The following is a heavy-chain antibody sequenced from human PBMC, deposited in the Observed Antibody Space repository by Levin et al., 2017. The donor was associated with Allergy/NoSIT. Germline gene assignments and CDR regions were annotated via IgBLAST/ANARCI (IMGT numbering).Heavy chain of an antibody. J-gene: IGHJ4*02. CDR1: GDSISSSNYY. Sequence: SQTLSLTCTVSGDSISSSNYYWGWLRQPPGQGLEWIGSIYYNGNTYYNPSLKSRITISIDASKNQFSLRLSSVTAADTAVYYCAGPSLVRGESDYWGQGTLVTVSS. D-gene: IGHD3-10*01. CDR2: IYYNGNT. CDR3: AGPSLVRGESDY. V-gene: IGHV4-39*01.